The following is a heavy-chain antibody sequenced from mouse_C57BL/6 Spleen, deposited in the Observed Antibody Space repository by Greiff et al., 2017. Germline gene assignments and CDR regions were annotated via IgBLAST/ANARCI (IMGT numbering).Heavy chain of an antibody. Sequence: DVQLQESGPGLVKPSQSLSLTCSVTGYSITSGYYWNWIRQFPGNKLEWMGYISYDGSNNYNPSLKNRISITRDTSKNQFFLKLNSVTTEDTATYYCARRDWAGYLDVWGTGTTVTVSS. D-gene: IGHD4-1*01. V-gene: IGHV3-6*01. CDR1: GYSITSGYY. CDR3: ARRDWAGYLDV. J-gene: IGHJ1*03. CDR2: ISYDGSN.